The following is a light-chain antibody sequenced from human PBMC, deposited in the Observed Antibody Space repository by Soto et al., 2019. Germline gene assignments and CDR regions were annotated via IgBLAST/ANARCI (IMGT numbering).Light chain of an antibody. Sequence: DIQMTQSPSTLSASVRDRVTITCRASQTINSWLAWYQQRPGKAPRLLIYKASTLESGVPSRFSGSGSGTEFTLTISTLQPDHFATYYCQQYDSIPYTFGQGTKLDIK. CDR1: QTINSW. J-gene: IGKJ2*01. V-gene: IGKV1-5*03. CDR2: KAS. CDR3: QQYDSIPYT.